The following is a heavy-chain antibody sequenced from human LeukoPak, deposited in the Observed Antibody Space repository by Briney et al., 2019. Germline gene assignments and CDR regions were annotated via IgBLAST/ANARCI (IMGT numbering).Heavy chain of an antibody. V-gene: IGHV4-39*07. D-gene: IGHD2-15*01. Sequence: KASETLSLTCTVSGGSISSSSYYWGWIRQPPGKGLEWIGSIYYSGSTYYNPSLKSRVTISVDTSKNQFSLKLSSMTAADTAVYYCARDSRVARTYYYMDVWGKGTTVTVSS. CDR1: GGSISSSSYY. J-gene: IGHJ6*03. CDR3: ARDSRVARTYYYMDV. CDR2: IYYSGST.